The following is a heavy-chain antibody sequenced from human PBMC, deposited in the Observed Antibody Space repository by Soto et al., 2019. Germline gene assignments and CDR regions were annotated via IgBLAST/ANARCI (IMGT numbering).Heavy chain of an antibody. Sequence: SETLSLTCSVSGGSITTSSFYWGWIRHPPGKGLEWIGTIHYRAGTFNNPSLKSRVSLSVDTSKNLVSLEVTSVTASDTAVYYCVKQSGGHEFDSTGNWGGFDYWGQGTQVTVSS. CDR3: VKQSGGHEFDSTGNWGGFDY. J-gene: IGHJ4*02. D-gene: IGHD3-22*01. CDR2: IHYRAGT. CDR1: GGSITTSSFY. V-gene: IGHV4-39*01.